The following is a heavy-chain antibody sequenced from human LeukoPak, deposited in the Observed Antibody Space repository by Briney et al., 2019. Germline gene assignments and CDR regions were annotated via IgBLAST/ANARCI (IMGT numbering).Heavy chain of an antibody. CDR1: GFTFSSYA. Sequence: PGGSLRLSCAASGFTFSSYAMHWVRQAPGKGLEWVAVISYDGSNKYYADSVKGRFTISRDNSKNTLYLQMNSLRAEDTAVYYCASMTSGYFDYWGQGTLVTVSS. CDR2: ISYDGSNK. CDR3: ASMTSGYFDY. D-gene: IGHD1-26*01. J-gene: IGHJ4*02. V-gene: IGHV3-30*01.